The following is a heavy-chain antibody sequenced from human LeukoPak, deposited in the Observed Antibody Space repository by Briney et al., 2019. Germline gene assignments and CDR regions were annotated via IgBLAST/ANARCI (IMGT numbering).Heavy chain of an antibody. J-gene: IGHJ4*02. CDR2: ITSSGSSI. D-gene: IGHD2-21*02. Sequence: PGGSLTLSCAASGFTLRDYYMSWIHQAPGKGLELVSYITSSGSSIYYADSVKGRFTISRDNAKNSLYLQMNSLRAEDTAVYYCAKIRRSGDDCYPIRYFDYWGQGTLVTVSS. V-gene: IGHV3-11*01. CDR3: AKIRRSGDDCYPIRYFDY. CDR1: GFTLRDYY.